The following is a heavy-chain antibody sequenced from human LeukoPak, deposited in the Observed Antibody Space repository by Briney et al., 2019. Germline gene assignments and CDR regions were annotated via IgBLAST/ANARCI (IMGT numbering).Heavy chain of an antibody. CDR1: GGSISSGSYY. J-gene: IGHJ4*02. CDR2: ISYTGST. CDR3: AKTAKYYYGSETYYFFEY. V-gene: IGHV4-61*10. Sequence: PSETLSLTCTVSGGSISSGSYYWSWIRQPAGNGLEWIGYISYTGSTAYNSSLKSRVTISLDTSQNQFSLKLTSVTPADTAVYYCAKTAKYYYGSETYYFFEYWGQGTLVTVSS. D-gene: IGHD3-10*01.